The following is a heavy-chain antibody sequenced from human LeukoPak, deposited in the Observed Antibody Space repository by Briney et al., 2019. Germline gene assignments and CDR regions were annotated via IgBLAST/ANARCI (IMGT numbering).Heavy chain of an antibody. CDR3: AREQTYYDSSGYYHAYFDY. CDR1: GGSLSSYY. J-gene: IGHJ4*02. CDR2: IYTSGST. D-gene: IGHD3-22*01. Sequence: SETLSLTCTVSGGSLSSYYWSWVRQPAGKGLEWIGRIYTSGSTNYNPSLKSRVTMSVDTSKNQFSLKLSSVTAADTAVYYCAREQTYYDSSGYYHAYFDYWGQGTLVTVSS. V-gene: IGHV4-4*07.